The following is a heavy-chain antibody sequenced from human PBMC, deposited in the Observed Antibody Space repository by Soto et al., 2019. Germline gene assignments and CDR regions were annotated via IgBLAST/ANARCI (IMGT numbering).Heavy chain of an antibody. CDR2: IYHSGST. Sequence: PSETLSLTCAVSGYSISSGYYWGWIRQPPGKGLEWIGSIYHSGSTYYNPSLKSRVTISVDTSKNQFSLKLSSVTAADTAVYYCASGPDYYGSSGYYYWNRGGIDYWGQGTLVTVSS. V-gene: IGHV4-38-2*01. J-gene: IGHJ4*02. CDR1: GYSISSGYY. CDR3: ASGPDYYGSSGYYYWNRGGIDY. D-gene: IGHD3-22*01.